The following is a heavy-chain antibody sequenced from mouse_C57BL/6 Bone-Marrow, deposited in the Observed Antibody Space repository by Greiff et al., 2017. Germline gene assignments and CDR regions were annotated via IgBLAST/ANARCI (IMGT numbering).Heavy chain of an antibody. CDR1: GFTFTDYY. J-gene: IGHJ2*01. CDR2: IRNKANGYTT. CDR3: ARSTRGFDY. Sequence: EVKLMESGGGLVQPGGSLSLSCAASGFTFTDYYMSWVRQPPGKALEWLGFIRNKANGYTTEYSASVKGRFTISRDNSQSILYLQMNALRAEDSATYYCARSTRGFDYWGQGTTLTVSS. V-gene: IGHV7-3*01.